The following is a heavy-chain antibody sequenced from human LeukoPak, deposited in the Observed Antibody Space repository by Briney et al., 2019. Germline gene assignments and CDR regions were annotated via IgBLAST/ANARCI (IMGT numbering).Heavy chain of an antibody. CDR1: GYTFTGYY. Sequence: ASVKVSCKASGYTFTGYYMHWVRQAPGQGLEWMGWINPNSGGTNYAQKFQGRVTMTRDTSISTAYMELSRLRSDGTAVYYCARDLRDYYDSSGYYFWGQGTLVTVPS. J-gene: IGHJ4*02. D-gene: IGHD3-22*01. CDR3: ARDLRDYYDSSGYYF. V-gene: IGHV1-2*02. CDR2: INPNSGGT.